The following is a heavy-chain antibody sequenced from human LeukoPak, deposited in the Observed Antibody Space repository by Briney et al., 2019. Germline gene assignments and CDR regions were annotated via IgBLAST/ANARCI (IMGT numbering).Heavy chain of an antibody. CDR1: GVSIISSNYY. D-gene: IGHD6-13*01. CDR3: ARRLGSSADGILKYYFDY. CDR2: VFYTGTT. Sequence: KTSETLSLTCTVSGVSIISSNYYWGWFRQPPGKGLQWIASVFYTGTTRHNPSLKSRVTISVDTSKNEFSLSLSSVTAEDTAMYYCARRLGSSADGILKYYFDYWGQGSLLTLSS. V-gene: IGHV4-39*01. J-gene: IGHJ4*02.